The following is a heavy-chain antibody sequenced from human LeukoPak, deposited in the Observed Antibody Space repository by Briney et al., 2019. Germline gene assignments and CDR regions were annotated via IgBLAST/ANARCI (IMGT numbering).Heavy chain of an antibody. D-gene: IGHD3-9*01. V-gene: IGHV1-18*01. CDR3: AREGSGRLVDP. J-gene: IGHJ5*02. CDR2: ISAYNGNT. Sequence: ASVRVSCKASGYTFTSYGISWVRQAPGQGLEWMGWISAYNGNTNYAQKLQGRVTMTTDTSTSTAYMELSSLRSEDTAVYYCAREGSGRLVDPWGQGTLVTVSS. CDR1: GYTFTSYG.